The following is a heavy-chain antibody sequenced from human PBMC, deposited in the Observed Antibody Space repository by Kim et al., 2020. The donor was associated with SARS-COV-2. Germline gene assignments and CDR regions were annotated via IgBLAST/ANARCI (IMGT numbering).Heavy chain of an antibody. Sequence: SVKVSCKTSGGTFSSYAISWVRQAPGQGLEWMGGIIPIFGTANYAQKFQGRVTITADESTSTAYMELSSLRSEDTAVYYCARDRPGFIRFDYWGQGTLVTVSS. D-gene: IGHD6-6*01. CDR2: IIPIFGTA. J-gene: IGHJ4*02. V-gene: IGHV1-69*13. CDR3: ARDRPGFIRFDY. CDR1: GGTFSSYA.